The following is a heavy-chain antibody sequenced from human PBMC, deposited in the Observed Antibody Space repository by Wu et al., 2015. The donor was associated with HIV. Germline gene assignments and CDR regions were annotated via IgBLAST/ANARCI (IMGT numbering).Heavy chain of an antibody. CDR2: INPQSGGS. CDR1: GYTFTGYY. V-gene: IGHV1-2*02. D-gene: IGHD2-21*01. J-gene: IGHJ5*01. Sequence: QVQLVQSGTEVKKPGASVKVSCKASGYTFTGYYMHWVRQAPGQGLEWMGWINPQSGGSNYAQKFQGRVAMTRDMSISTAYMELSRLSSDDTAVYYCASSRYCGRQCYSNFASWGQGTLVTVSS. CDR3: ASSRYCGRQCYSNFAS.